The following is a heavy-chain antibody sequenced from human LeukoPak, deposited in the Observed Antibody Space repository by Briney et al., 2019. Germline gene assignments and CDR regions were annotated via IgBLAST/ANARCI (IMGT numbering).Heavy chain of an antibody. D-gene: IGHD3-10*01. Sequence: PGGSLRLSCAASGFTFSSYSMTWVRQAPGKGLEWVASINQDGGEIHCVDSVKGRFTISRDNAKNSLYLQMNSLTAEDTAVHYCVRAHHPGGWFDPWGQGTLVTVSS. CDR3: VRAHHPGGWFDP. CDR1: GFTFSSYS. CDR2: INQDGGEI. V-gene: IGHV3-7*04. J-gene: IGHJ5*02.